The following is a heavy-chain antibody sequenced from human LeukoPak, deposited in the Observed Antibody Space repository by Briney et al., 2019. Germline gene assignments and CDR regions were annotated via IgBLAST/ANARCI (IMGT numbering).Heavy chain of an antibody. V-gene: IGHV4-59*08. CDR1: GGSISNYY. D-gene: IGHD3-3*01. J-gene: IGHJ3*02. CDR3: ARHPSALYAFDI. CDR2: IYYSGST. Sequence: SETLSLTCTVSGGSISNYYWSWIRQPPGKGLEWIGYIYYSGSTNYNPSLKSRVTISVDTSKNQFSLKLSSVTAADTAVYYCARHPSALYAFDIWGQGTMVIVSS.